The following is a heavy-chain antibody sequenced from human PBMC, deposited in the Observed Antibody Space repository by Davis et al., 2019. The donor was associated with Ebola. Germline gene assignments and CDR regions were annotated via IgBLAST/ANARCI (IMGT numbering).Heavy chain of an antibody. CDR3: ARITVVPAATRFDP. D-gene: IGHD2-2*01. Sequence: SVKVSCKASGGTFSSYAISWVRQAPGQGLEWMGGIIPIFGTANYAQKFQGRVTITADESTSTAYMELSSLRSEDTAVYYCARITVVPAATRFDPWGQGTLVTVSS. CDR1: GGTFSSYA. J-gene: IGHJ5*02. V-gene: IGHV1-69*13. CDR2: IIPIFGTA.